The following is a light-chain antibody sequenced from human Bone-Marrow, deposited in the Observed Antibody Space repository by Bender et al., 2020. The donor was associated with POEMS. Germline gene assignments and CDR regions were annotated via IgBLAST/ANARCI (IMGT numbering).Light chain of an antibody. CDR2: KDT. Sequence: SYELTQPPSVSVSPGQTARITCSGDALPKQYAYWYQQKSGQAPVLVIYKDTERPSGIPERFSGSTSGNTASLTISGTQTMDEADYYCQSWGSNTAVFGGGTKLTVL. CDR3: QSWGSNTAV. J-gene: IGLJ2*01. CDR1: ALPKQY. V-gene: IGLV3-1*01.